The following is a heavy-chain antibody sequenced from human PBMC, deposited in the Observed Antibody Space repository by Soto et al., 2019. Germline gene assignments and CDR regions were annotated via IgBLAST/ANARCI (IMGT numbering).Heavy chain of an antibody. V-gene: IGHV3-23*01. Sequence: EVQLLESGGGLVQPGGSLRLSCVGSGFTFRSHALTWVRQSPGKGLEWVAGISGTGGTTYYGASMRGRFTISRDNSEETLNLQMDSLRPEDTAIYFCARAPMERYFDWYFDHWGQGSLVIVTS. CDR1: GFTFRSHA. D-gene: IGHD3-9*01. CDR2: ISGTGGTT. CDR3: ARAPMERYFDWYFDH. J-gene: IGHJ4*02.